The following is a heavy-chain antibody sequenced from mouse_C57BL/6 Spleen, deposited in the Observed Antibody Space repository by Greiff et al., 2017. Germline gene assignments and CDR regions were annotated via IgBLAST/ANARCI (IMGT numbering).Heavy chain of an antibody. Sequence: EVKLMESGGGLVKPGGSLKLSCAASGFTFSDYGMHWVRQAPEKGLEWVAYISSGSSTIYYADTVKGRFTISGDNVKNTLFLQMTSLRSEDTAMYYCARKNGYSFFDNWGQGTTHTVSS. CDR2: ISSGSSTI. J-gene: IGHJ2*01. CDR3: ARKNGYSFFDN. D-gene: IGHD2-3*01. V-gene: IGHV5-17*01. CDR1: GFTFSDYG.